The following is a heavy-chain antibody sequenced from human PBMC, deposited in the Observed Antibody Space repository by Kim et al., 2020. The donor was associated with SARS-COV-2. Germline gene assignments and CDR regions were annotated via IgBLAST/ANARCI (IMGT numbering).Heavy chain of an antibody. J-gene: IGHJ4*01. CDR1: GFTFDDYA. CDR2: ISWNSGSI. V-gene: IGHV3-9*01. CDR3: AKASDILTGDNYFDY. Sequence: GGSLRLSCAASGFTFDDYAMHWVRQAPGKGLEWVSGISWNSGSIGYADSVKGRFTISRDNAKNSLYLQMNSLRAEDTALYYCAKASDILTGDNYFDYWG. D-gene: IGHD3-9*01.